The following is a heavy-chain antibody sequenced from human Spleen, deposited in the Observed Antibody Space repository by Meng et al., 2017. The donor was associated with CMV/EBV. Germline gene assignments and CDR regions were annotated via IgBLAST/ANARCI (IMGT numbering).Heavy chain of an antibody. CDR3: ARASYGSGSPLGESWFDP. CDR1: VGSISSGGYY. J-gene: IGHJ5*02. V-gene: IGHV4-31*03. Sequence: QLRECGPSLVKPSQTLALTCTVSVGSISSGGYYWSWIRQHPGKGLEWIGYIHSSGSTYYNPSLRSRLTISVDTSKNQFSLKLSSVTAADTAVYYCARASYGSGSPLGESWFDPWGQGTLVTVSS. CDR2: IHSSGST. D-gene: IGHD3-10*01.